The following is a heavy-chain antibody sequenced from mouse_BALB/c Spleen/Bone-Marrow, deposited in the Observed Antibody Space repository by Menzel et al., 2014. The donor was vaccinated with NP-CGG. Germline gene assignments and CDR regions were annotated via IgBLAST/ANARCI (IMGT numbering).Heavy chain of an antibody. Sequence: EVMLVESGGGLVQPGGSRKLSCAASGFTFSYFGMHWVRQAPEKGLEWVAYISSGSSIIYCADTVKGRFTISRDNPKNTLFLQMTSLRSEDTAMYYCARERTGFDYWGQGTTLTVSS. D-gene: IGHD4-1*01. CDR2: ISSGSSII. V-gene: IGHV5-17*02. J-gene: IGHJ2*01. CDR1: GFTFSYFG. CDR3: ARERTGFDY.